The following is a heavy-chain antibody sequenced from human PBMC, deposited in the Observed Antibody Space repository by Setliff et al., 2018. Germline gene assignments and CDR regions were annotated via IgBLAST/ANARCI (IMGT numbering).Heavy chain of an antibody. D-gene: IGHD4-17*01. J-gene: IGHJ6*03. Sequence: GASVKVSCKASGDPFNAYGVSWVRQAPGQGLEWMGAIIPVLGMTDYAQKFQGRLTITADQSPTTVYMELSSLRFDDTALYYCARGPSPTVTPSRLIYFYHMDVWGTGTTVTVSS. CDR1: GDPFNAYG. CDR2: IIPVLGMT. CDR3: ARGPSPTVTPSRLIYFYHMDV. V-gene: IGHV1-69*10.